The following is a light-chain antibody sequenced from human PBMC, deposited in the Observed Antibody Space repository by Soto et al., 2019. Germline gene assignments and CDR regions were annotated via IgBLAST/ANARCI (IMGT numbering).Light chain of an antibody. J-gene: IGKJ4*01. CDR3: QQHGASIT. CDR1: QNVNNNF. V-gene: IGKV3-20*01. CDR2: GVS. Sequence: VLTQSPRTLSLSPGERATLSCRASQNVNNNFVAWYQQKPGQAPSLLIYGVSGRATGVPDRFSGSGSGTDFTLTISRLEPEDFAVYYCQQHGASITFGGGTRVENK.